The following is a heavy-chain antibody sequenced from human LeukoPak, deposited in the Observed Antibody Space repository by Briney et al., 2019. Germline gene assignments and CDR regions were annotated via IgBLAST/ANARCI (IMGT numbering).Heavy chain of an antibody. CDR2: ISGSGGST. D-gene: IGHD3-3*01. CDR3: AHLGGYDFWSGSDY. Sequence: GGSLRLSCAASGFTFSSYAMSWVREAPGKGLEWVSGISGSGGSTYYADSVKGRFTISRDNSKNTLYLQMNSLRAEDTAVYYCAHLGGYDFWSGSDYWGQGTLVTVSS. J-gene: IGHJ4*02. CDR1: GFTFSSYA. V-gene: IGHV3-23*01.